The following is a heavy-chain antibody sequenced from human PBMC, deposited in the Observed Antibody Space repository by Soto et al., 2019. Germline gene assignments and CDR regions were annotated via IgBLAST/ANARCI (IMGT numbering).Heavy chain of an antibody. CDR2: ISDSGGDT. J-gene: IGHJ4*02. CDR1: GFTFNSYA. CDR3: AKRDCSSINCYVIDY. D-gene: IGHD2-2*01. V-gene: IGHV3-23*01. Sequence: GSLRLSCAASGFTFNSYAMTWVRQAPGKGLEWVSGISDSGGDTYNADSVRGRFTISRDNSKNTLYLQMNSLRAEDTAVYYCAKRDCSSINCYVIDYWGQGTLVTVSS.